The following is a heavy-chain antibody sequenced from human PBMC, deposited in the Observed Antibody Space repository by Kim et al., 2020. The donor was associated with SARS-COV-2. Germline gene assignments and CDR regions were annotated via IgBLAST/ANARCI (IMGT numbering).Heavy chain of an antibody. J-gene: IGHJ4*02. CDR3: ARHIRRSSIVY. CDR1: GYSFGSYW. CDR2: IDPKDSQT. Sequence: GESLKISCKGSGYSFGSYWISWVRQKPGKGLEWMGRIDPKDSQTNYSPPFQGHVTISADKSITTAYLQWSSLKASDSAMYYCARHIRRSSIVYWGQGTLV. D-gene: IGHD1-26*01. V-gene: IGHV5-10-1*01.